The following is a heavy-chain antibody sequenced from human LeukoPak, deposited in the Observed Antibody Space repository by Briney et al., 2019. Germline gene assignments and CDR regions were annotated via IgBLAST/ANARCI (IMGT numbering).Heavy chain of an antibody. Sequence: SSETLSLTCTVSGGSIISGGYYWSWIRQHRGKGLEWIGYIYYSGSTYYNPSLKSRVTISVDTSKNQFSLKLSSVTAADTAVYYCARDNFSSYGSDFDYWGQGTLVTVSS. CDR1: GGSIISGGYY. CDR3: ARDNFSSYGSDFDY. CDR2: IYYSGST. V-gene: IGHV4-31*03. D-gene: IGHD5-18*01. J-gene: IGHJ4*02.